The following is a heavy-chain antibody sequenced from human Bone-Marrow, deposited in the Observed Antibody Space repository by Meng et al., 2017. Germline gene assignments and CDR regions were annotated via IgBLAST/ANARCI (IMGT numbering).Heavy chain of an antibody. V-gene: IGHV3-64*01. CDR1: GFTFSSYA. CDR2: ISSNGGST. D-gene: IGHD2-2*01. CDR3: ARRTLTLGQYYFDY. J-gene: IGHJ4*02. Sequence: GESLKISCAASGFTFSSYAMHWVRQAPGKGLEYVSAISSNGGSTYYANSVKGRFTISRDNSKNTLYLQMGSLRAEDMAVYCCARRTLTLGQYYFDYWGQGTLVTVSS.